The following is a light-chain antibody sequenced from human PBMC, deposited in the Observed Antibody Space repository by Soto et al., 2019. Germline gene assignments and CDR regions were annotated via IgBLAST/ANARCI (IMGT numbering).Light chain of an antibody. V-gene: IGLV2-8*01. J-gene: IGLJ2*01. CDR3: SSFAGNNNLV. CDR1: SSDVGGYNY. Sequence: QSALTQPPSASGSPGQSVTISCTGTSSDVGGYNYVSWYQHHPCKAPKLMISEVSKRPSGVPDRFSGSKSGTTASLTVSGLQAEDEADYYCSSFAGNNNLVFGGGTKLTVL. CDR2: EVS.